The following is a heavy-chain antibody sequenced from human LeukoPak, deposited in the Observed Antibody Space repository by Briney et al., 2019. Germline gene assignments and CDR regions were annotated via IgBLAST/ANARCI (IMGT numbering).Heavy chain of an antibody. V-gene: IGHV4-38-2*02. CDR2: IYHSGST. J-gene: IGHJ4*02. D-gene: IGHD3-10*01. CDR3: ARGGTYYYRY. CDR1: GYSISSGYY. Sequence: SETLSLTCTVSGYSISSGYYWGWIRQPPGKGLEWIGSIYHSGSTYYNPSLKSRVTISVDTSKNQFSLKLSSVTAADTAVYYCARGGTYYYRYWGQGTLVTVSS.